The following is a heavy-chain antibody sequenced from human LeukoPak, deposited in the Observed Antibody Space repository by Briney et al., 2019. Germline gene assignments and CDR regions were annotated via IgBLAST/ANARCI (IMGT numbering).Heavy chain of an antibody. CDR3: ATERITMVRGVYSGGGYFDY. CDR1: GYTLTELS. CDR2: FDPEDGET. J-gene: IGHJ4*02. D-gene: IGHD3-10*01. Sequence: GASVKVSCKVSGYTLTELSMHWVRQAPGKGLEWMGGFDPEDGETIYAQKFQGRVTMTEDTSTDTAYMELSSLRSEDTAVYYCATERITMVRGVYSGGGYFDYWGQGTLVTVSS. V-gene: IGHV1-24*01.